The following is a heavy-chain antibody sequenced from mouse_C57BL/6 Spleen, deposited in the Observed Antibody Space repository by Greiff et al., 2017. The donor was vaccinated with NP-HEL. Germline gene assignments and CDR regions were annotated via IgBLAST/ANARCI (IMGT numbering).Heavy chain of an antibody. Sequence: VQLQQPGAELVMPGASVKLSCKASGYTFTSYWMHWVKQRPGQGLEWIGEIDPSDSYTNYNQKFKGKSTLTVDKSSSTAYMQRSSLTSEDSAVYYCARGYYYGSSYRGYAMDYWGQGTSVTVSS. J-gene: IGHJ4*01. D-gene: IGHD1-1*01. CDR3: ARGYYYGSSYRGYAMDY. CDR1: GYTFTSYW. V-gene: IGHV1-69*01. CDR2: IDPSDSYT.